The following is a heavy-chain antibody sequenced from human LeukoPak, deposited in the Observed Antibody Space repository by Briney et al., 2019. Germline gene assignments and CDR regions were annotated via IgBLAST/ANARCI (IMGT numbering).Heavy chain of an antibody. Sequence: GTSLRLSCAASGFTFSTYGMHWVRQAPGKGLEWVAVTYHDGSKTDYEESVKGRFTISRDNSKNTLYLQMNGLRAEDTAVYYCARGWGSAIYASAFDVWGQGTLVTVSS. CDR1: GFTFSTYG. CDR3: ARGWGSAIYASAFDV. V-gene: IGHV3-33*01. J-gene: IGHJ3*01. CDR2: TYHDGSKT. D-gene: IGHD2-21*01.